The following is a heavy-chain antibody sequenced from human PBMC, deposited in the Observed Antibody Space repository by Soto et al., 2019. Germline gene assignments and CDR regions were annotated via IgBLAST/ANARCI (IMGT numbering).Heavy chain of an antibody. J-gene: IGHJ3*01. CDR3: AHRCRTSSYKLAFDL. CDR2: IYWDDNK. Sequence: QITLKESGPALVKPTQTLTLTCTFSGFSLDTYGMGLGWIRQSPGKALEWVALIYWDDNKRYSPSLKSRLTIAKAPSHNGLVITITTLDPEDTVTYFCAHRCRTSSYKLAFDLLGQGTMVTVSS. V-gene: IGHV2-5*02. CDR1: GFSLDTYGMG. D-gene: IGHD2-2*01.